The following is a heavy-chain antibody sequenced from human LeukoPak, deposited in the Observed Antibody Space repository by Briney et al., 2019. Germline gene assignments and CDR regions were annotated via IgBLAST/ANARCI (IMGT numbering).Heavy chain of an antibody. D-gene: IGHD5-24*01. V-gene: IGHV4-34*01. CDR2: INHSGIN. J-gene: IGHJ4*02. CDR1: GGSFSDYH. Sequence: KPSETLSLTCAVYGGSFSDYHWSWIRQPPGKGLEWIGEINHSGINNYNPSLKNRVPISEDMSKNQFSLKLRSVTAADTAVYYCARVAMATTEDYWGQGTLVTVSS. CDR3: ARVAMATTEDY.